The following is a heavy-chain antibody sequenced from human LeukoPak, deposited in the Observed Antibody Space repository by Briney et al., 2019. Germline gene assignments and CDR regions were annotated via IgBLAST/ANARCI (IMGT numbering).Heavy chain of an antibody. D-gene: IGHD1-26*01. CDR2: INPNSGGT. V-gene: IGHV1-2*02. J-gene: IGHJ4*02. CDR3: ATTTQWELLYYFDY. CDR1: GYTFTGYY. Sequence: GASVKVSCKASGYTFTGYYMHWVRQAPGQGLEWMGWINPNSGGTNYAQKFQGRVTMTRDTSISTAYMELSRLRSDDTAVYYCATTTQWELLYYFDYWGQGTLVTVSS.